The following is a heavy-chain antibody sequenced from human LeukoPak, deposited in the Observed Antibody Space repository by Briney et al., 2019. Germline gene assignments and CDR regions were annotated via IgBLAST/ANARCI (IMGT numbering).Heavy chain of an antibody. CDR1: GFTFDDYA. V-gene: IGHV3-9*01. D-gene: IGHD3-22*01. CDR3: AKATRTSGYYSFFLWYFDL. J-gene: IGHJ2*01. Sequence: GGSLRLSCAASGFTFDDYAMHWVRQAPGEGLEWVSGISWNSGSIGYADSVKGRFTISRDNAKNSLYLQMNSLRAEDTALYYCAKATRTSGYYSFFLWYFDLWGRGTLVTVSS. CDR2: ISWNSGSI.